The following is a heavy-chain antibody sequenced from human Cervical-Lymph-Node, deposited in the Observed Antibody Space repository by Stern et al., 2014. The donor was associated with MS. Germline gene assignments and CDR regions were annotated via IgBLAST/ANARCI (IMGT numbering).Heavy chain of an antibody. D-gene: IGHD6-19*01. J-gene: IGHJ6*02. V-gene: IGHV1-46*01. CDR2: TNPSAGST. CDR1: GNTFTRSY. CDR3: AREEAGHRLGMMDV. Sequence: QVQLVQSGAEVKKPGASVKVSCKASGNTFTRSYIHWVRQTPGQGLERMGITNPSAGSTSYAQKFQGRVTMTRDTSTSTVYMELSSLRSEDTAVYYCAREEAGHRLGMMDVWGQGTTVTVSS.